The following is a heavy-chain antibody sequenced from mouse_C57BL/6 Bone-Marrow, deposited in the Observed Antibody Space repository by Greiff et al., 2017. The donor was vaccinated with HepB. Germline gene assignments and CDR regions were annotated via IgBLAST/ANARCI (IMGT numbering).Heavy chain of an antibody. CDR2: ISDGGSYT. CDR3: ARDPLPYYEYDDDYFDY. J-gene: IGHJ2*01. D-gene: IGHD2-4*01. CDR1: GFTFSSYA. V-gene: IGHV5-4*01. Sequence: EVKLVESGGGLVKPGGSLKLSCAASGFTFSSYAMSWVRQTPEKRLEWVATISDGGSYTYYPDNVKGRFTISRDNAKNNLYLQMSHLKSEDTAMYYCARDPLPYYEYDDDYFDYWGQGTTLTVSS.